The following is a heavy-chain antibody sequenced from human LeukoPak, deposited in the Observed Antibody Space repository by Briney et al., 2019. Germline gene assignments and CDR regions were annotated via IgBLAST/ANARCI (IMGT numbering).Heavy chain of an antibody. Sequence: PGGSLRLSCTASGFTFGDYAMSWVRQAPGKGLEWVGFIRSKAYGGTTEYAASVKGRFTISRDDSTSIAYLQMNSLKTEDTAVYYCTREIGGWFDPWGQGTLVTVSS. V-gene: IGHV3-49*04. CDR2: IRSKAYGGTT. CDR3: TREIGGWFDP. J-gene: IGHJ5*02. D-gene: IGHD2/OR15-2a*01. CDR1: GFTFGDYA.